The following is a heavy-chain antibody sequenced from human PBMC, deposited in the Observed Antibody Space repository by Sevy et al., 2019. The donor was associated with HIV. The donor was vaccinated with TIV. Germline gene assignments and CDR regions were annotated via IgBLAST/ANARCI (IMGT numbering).Heavy chain of an antibody. V-gene: IGHV3-23*01. CDR2: ISASGGST. CDR1: GFTFSTYA. Sequence: GESLKISCAASGFTFSTYAMTWVRQGPGKGLEWVSSISASGGSTFYADSVKGRFTISRDNSKNTLYLQMNSLKADDTAVYYSAKRNTNRGQGTLVTVSS. J-gene: IGHJ4*02. CDR3: AKRNTN.